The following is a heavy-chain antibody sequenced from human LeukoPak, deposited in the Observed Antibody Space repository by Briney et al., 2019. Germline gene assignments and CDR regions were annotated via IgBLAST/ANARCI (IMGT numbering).Heavy chain of an antibody. CDR2: ISGSGGST. V-gene: IGHV3-23*01. CDR3: TRAAGPKRQLGYSGSVSFIDY. CDR1: GFTFSSYA. Sequence: GGSLRLSCAASGFTFSSYAMSWVSQAPGKGLEWVSAISGSGGSTYYADSVKGRITISRDNAKNTLYLQMNSLRAEVTAVYYCTRAAGPKRQLGYSGSVSFIDYWGQGTLVTVSS. J-gene: IGHJ4*02. D-gene: IGHD5-12*01.